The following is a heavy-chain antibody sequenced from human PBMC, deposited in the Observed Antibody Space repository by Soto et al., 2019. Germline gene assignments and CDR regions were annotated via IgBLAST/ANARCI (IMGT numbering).Heavy chain of an antibody. CDR2: INAGNGNT. D-gene: IGHD3-16*01. CDR3: ARDVTYLYYYYYGMDV. J-gene: IGHJ6*02. CDR1: GYTFTSYA. V-gene: IGHV1-3*01. Sequence: GASVKVSCKASGYTFTSYAMHWVRQAPGQRLEWMGWINAGNGNTKYSQKFQGRVTITRDTSASTAYMELSSLRSEDTAVYYCARDVTYLYYYYYGMDVWGQGTTVTVSS.